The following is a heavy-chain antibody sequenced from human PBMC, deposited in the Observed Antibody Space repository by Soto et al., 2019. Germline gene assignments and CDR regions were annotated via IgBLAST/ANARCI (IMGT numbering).Heavy chain of an antibody. CDR1: GGSFSGYY. CDR3: ARGATSIAARPGGMDV. CDR2: INHSGST. Sequence: PSETLSLTCAVYGGSFSGYYWSWIRQPPGKGLEWIGEINHSGSTNYNPSLKSRVTISVDTSKNQFPLKLSSVTAADTAVYYCARGATSIAARPGGMDVCGQGTTVTVSS. D-gene: IGHD6-6*01. V-gene: IGHV4-34*01. J-gene: IGHJ6*02.